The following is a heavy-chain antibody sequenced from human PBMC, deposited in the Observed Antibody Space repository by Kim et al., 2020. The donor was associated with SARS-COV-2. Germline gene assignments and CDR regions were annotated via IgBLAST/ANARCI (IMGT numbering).Heavy chain of an antibody. CDR3: ARGSRSQIVVAVPWFDP. J-gene: IGHJ5*02. CDR2: ISYDGNNK. V-gene: IGHV3-30*04. D-gene: IGHD3-22*01. Sequence: GGSLRLSCAVSGFIFSSYAMHWVRQAPGKGLEWVAVISYDGNNKYYADSVKGRFTISRDNSNNTLYLEMNSLRTEDTAVYYCARGSRSQIVVAVPWFDPWGQGTLAT. CDR1: GFIFSSYA.